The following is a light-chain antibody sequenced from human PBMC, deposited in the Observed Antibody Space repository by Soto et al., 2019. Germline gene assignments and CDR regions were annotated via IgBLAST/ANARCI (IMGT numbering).Light chain of an antibody. CDR2: GNN. J-gene: IGLJ3*02. CDR1: SSNIGAGYD. CDR3: QSYDSSLSGGM. V-gene: IGLV1-40*01. Sequence: QSVLTQPPSVSGAPGQRVIISCTGSSSNIGAGYDVHWYQQLPGTAPKLLIYGNNNRPSGVPDRFSGSKSGTSASLAITGLQAEDEADYYCQSYDSSLSGGMFGGGTKVTVL.